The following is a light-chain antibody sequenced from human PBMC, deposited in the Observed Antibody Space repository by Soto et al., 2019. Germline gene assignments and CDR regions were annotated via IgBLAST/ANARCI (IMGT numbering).Light chain of an antibody. CDR3: QQRSNWPRT. J-gene: IGKJ1*01. CDR2: DAS. Sequence: EIVLTQSPATLPLYPGERATLSCRASQSVSSYLACYQPKPGQAPRLLIYDASNRATGIPARFSGSGSGTDFTLTISSLEPEDFAVYYCQQRSNWPRTFGQGTKVEIK. CDR1: QSVSSY. V-gene: IGKV3-11*01.